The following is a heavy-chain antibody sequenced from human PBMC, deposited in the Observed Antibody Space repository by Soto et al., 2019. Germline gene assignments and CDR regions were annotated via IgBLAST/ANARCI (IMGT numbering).Heavy chain of an antibody. Sequence: SQTLSLTCAISGDSVTSNSAAWNWIRQSPSRGLEWLGRTYYRSKWYNDYAVSVKSRITINPDTSKNQFYLQLNSVTPEYTAVCYCARVGYFHYSSGSMDVWGQGTTISVSS. CDR3: ARVGYFHYSSGSMDV. J-gene: IGHJ6*02. D-gene: IGHD3-22*01. V-gene: IGHV6-1*01. CDR2: TYYRSKWYN. CDR1: GDSVTSNSAA.